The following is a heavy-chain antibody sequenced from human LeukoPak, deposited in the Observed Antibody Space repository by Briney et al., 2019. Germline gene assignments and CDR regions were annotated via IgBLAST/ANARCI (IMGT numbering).Heavy chain of an antibody. Sequence: SGTLSLTCAVSGGSISSSNWWSWVRQPPGKGLEWIGEIYHSGSTNYNPSLKSRVTISVDKSKNQFSLKLSPVTAADTAVYYCVGSYYYGSGRLSHWGQGTLVTVSS. J-gene: IGHJ4*02. CDR3: VGSYYYGSGRLSH. CDR2: IYHSGST. CDR1: GGSISSSNW. V-gene: IGHV4-4*02. D-gene: IGHD3-10*01.